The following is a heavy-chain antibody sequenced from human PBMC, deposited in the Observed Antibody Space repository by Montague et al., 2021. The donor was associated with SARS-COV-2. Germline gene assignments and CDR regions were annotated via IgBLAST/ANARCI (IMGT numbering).Heavy chain of an antibody. CDR2: TNYRSKWHY. V-gene: IGHV6-1*01. J-gene: IGHJ5*02. Sequence: CAISGDSVSSNNAAWNWIRQSPSRGLEWLGRTNYRSKWHYDYAVSVKSRILIIPNTSENQFSLKLSSVTAADTAVYYCARDGSGSYYNVHQNWFDPWGQGTLVTVSS. CDR3: ARDGSGSYYNVHQNWFDP. D-gene: IGHD3-10*01. CDR1: GDSVSSNNAA.